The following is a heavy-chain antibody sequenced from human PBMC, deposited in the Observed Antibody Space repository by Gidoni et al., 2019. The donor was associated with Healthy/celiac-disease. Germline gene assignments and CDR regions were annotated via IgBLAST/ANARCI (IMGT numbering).Heavy chain of an antibody. CDR1: GFTFSDYY. D-gene: IGHD3-10*01. V-gene: IGHV3-11*01. CDR2: ISSSGSTI. J-gene: IGHJ6*03. Sequence: QVQLVASGGGLVTQGGPLRLSCAASGFTFSDYYMSWIRQAPGKGLEWVSYISSSGSTIYYADSVKGRFTISRDNAKNSLYLQMNSRRAEGTAVYYCARSGRTLRYMDVWGKGTTVTVSS. CDR3: ARSGRTLRYMDV.